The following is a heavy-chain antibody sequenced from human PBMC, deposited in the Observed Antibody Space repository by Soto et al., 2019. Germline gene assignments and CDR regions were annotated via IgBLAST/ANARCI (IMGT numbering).Heavy chain of an antibody. CDR1: GFIFSYHA. D-gene: IGHD3-16*01. CDR3: ARDLGTPGLPLDS. J-gene: IGHJ4*02. CDR2: MSSDGRNE. Sequence: QVHLEESGGGVVQPGRSLRLSCPVSGFIFSYHAMHWVRQAPGKGLEWVALMSSDGRNEYYAESVKGRFTISRDNSKDTLFLEMNSLRGEDTAVYYCARDLGTPGLPLDSWGQGTLVTVSS. V-gene: IGHV3-30*04.